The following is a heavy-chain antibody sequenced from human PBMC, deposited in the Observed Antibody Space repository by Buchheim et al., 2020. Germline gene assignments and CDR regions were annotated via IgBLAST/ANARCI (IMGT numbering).Heavy chain of an antibody. CDR1: GGSFRSSGSF. CDR2: TFYGGDT. CDR3: AKARGAAAASSFDY. Sequence: QVQLQESGSRLVKPSNTLSLTCTVSGGSFRSSGSFWAWIRQTPGKGLVWIGSTFYGGDTYYKPSLKSRFTISVDSYRNRFSLSLNSATAADTAVYYCAKARGAAAASSFDYWGQG. V-gene: IGHV4-39*07. D-gene: IGHD2-15*01. J-gene: IGHJ4*02.